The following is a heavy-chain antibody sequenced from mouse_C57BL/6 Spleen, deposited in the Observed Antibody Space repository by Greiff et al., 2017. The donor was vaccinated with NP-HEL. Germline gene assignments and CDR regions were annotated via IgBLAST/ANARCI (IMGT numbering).Heavy chain of an antibody. D-gene: IGHD1-1*01. V-gene: IGHV5-4*01. Sequence: EVQGVESGGGLVKPGGSLKLSCAASGFTFSSYAMSWVRQPPEKRLEWVATISDGGSYTYYPDNVTGRFTISRDNAKNNLYLQMSHLKSEDTAMYYCARELRYPAWFAYWGQGTLVTVSA. CDR1: GFTFSSYA. CDR3: ARELRYPAWFAY. J-gene: IGHJ3*01. CDR2: ISDGGSYT.